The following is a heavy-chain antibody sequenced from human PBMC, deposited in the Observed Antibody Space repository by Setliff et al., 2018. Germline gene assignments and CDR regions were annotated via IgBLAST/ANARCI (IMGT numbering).Heavy chain of an antibody. D-gene: IGHD3-10*01. V-gene: IGHV3-7*03. J-gene: IGHJ6*03. Sequence: GSLRLSCAASGLYFSNNYMSWVRQAPGKGLEWVANLNQDGSVKYYVDSVKGRFTISRGNASNSLYLQMNSLRAEDTAVYYCARVWFGNMDVWGKGTTVTVSS. CDR3: ARVWFGNMDV. CDR2: LNQDGSVK. CDR1: GLYFSNNY.